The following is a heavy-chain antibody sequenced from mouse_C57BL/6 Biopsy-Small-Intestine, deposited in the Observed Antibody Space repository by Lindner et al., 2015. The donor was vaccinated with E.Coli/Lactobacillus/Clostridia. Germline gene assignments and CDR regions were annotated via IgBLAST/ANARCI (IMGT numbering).Heavy chain of an antibody. D-gene: IGHD3-1*01. CDR3: ARAKEIISGESYFFDY. Sequence: SVKVSCKASGGTLNTYGFSWVRQAPGQGLEWMGGVIPTFGIANYAQKFQGRVTITADESTGTDFMELSSLTSDDTAVYYCARAKEIISGESYFFDYWGQGTLVTVSS. CDR1: GGTLNTYG. J-gene: IGHJ2*01. CDR2: VIPTFGIA. V-gene: IGHV1-81*01.